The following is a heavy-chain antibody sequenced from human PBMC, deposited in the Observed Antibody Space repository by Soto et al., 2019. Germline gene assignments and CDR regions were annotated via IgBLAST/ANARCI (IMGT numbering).Heavy chain of an antibody. CDR1: GGSISSYY. CDR2: IYTSGST. J-gene: IGHJ6*02. V-gene: IGHV4-4*07. Sequence: PSETLSLTCTVSGGSISSYYWSWIRQPAGRGLEWIGRIYTSGSTNYNPSLKSRVTMSVDTSKNQFSLKLSSVTAADTAVYYCARDHGVGATRGMDVWGQGTTVTVSS. CDR3: ARDHGVGATRGMDV. D-gene: IGHD1-26*01.